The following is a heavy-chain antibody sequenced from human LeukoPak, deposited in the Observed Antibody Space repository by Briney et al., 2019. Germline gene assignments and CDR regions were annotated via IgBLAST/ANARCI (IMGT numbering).Heavy chain of an antibody. Sequence: ASVKVSCKASGGTFSSYAISWVRQAPGQGLEWMGWINPKSGGTKYSQKFQGRVTLTRDTSNTTSYMEVRGLRYDDSAIYYCATGYGTHPRDHWGQGTLVIVAS. D-gene: IGHD4-17*01. CDR1: GGTFSSYA. V-gene: IGHV1-2*02. CDR2: INPKSGGT. J-gene: IGHJ4*02. CDR3: ATGYGTHPRDH.